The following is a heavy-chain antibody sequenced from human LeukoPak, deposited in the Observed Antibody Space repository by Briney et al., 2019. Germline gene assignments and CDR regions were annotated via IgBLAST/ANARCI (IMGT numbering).Heavy chain of an antibody. CDR1: GYHFTALY. Sequence: SVKVSCKGSGYHFTALYLHLVPQAPGQGLEWMGYIYPKSSDTNYAQNFQGRVTMTMDTSPSTVYMELSRLTSDDTALYYCARDEAAAKTNALDIWGQGTKVTVSS. J-gene: IGHJ3*02. D-gene: IGHD6-13*01. V-gene: IGHV1-2*02. CDR3: ARDEAAAKTNALDI. CDR2: IYPKSSDT.